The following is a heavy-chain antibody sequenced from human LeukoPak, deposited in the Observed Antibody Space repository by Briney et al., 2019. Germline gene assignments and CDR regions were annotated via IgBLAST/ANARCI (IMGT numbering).Heavy chain of an antibody. CDR3: VITMIVVAGSDY. D-gene: IGHD3-22*01. J-gene: IGHJ4*02. CDR1: GYTFTSSY. Sequence: ASAKGCCKAAGYTFTSSYMHLARQATGQGLACMGIINPSGGSTSYAQKFQGRVTMTRDTSTSTVYMELSSLRSEDTAVYYCVITMIVVAGSDYWGQGTLVTVSS. V-gene: IGHV1-46*03. CDR2: INPSGGST.